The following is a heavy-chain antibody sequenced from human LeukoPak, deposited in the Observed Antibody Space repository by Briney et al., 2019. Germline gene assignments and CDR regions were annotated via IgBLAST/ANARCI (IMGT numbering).Heavy chain of an antibody. J-gene: IGHJ6*03. CDR1: GYTFTSYA. Sequence: GASVKVSCKASGYTFTSYAMHWVRQAPGQRLEWMGWINAGNGNTKYSQEFQGRVTITRDTSASTAYMELSSLRSEAMAVYYCARGRLDRFGYYYYMDVWGKGTTVTVSS. CDR3: ARGRLDRFGYYYYMDV. CDR2: INAGNGNT. V-gene: IGHV1-3*03. D-gene: IGHD3-16*01.